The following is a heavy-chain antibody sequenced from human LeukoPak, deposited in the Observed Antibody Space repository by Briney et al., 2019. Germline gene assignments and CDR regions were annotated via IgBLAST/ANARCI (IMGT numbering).Heavy chain of an antibody. CDR3: ARSHSVWTSFDY. V-gene: IGHV4-59*01. CDR2: IYYSGST. D-gene: IGHD3/OR15-3a*01. J-gene: IGHJ4*02. Sequence: SETLSLTCTVSGGSIRTYYWSWLRQPPGKGLEWIGYIYYSGSTNYNPSLKSRVTISVDTSKNQFSLKLSSVTAADTAVYYCARSHSVWTSFDYWGQGTLVTVSS. CDR1: GGSIRTYY.